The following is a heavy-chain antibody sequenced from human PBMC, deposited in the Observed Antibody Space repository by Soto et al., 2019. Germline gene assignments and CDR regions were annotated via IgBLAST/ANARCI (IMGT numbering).Heavy chain of an antibody. CDR3: TTHQRGYCSGGSCCHLPFDY. CDR1: GYTFTSYD. J-gene: IGHJ4*02. D-gene: IGHD2-15*01. V-gene: IGHV1-8*01. Sequence: QVQLVQSGAEVKKPGASVKVSCKASGYTFTSYDINWVRQATGQGLEWMGWMNPNSGNTGYAQKFQGRVTMTRNTSISTAYMELSSLRSEDTAVYYCTTHQRGYCSGGSCCHLPFDYWGQGTLVTVSS. CDR2: MNPNSGNT.